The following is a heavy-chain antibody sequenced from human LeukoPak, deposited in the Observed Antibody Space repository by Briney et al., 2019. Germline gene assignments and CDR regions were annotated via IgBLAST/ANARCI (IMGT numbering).Heavy chain of an antibody. CDR1: GFTFSSYD. CDR2: ISGSGGTT. CDR3: AKASRRHCGTTICYTLDY. D-gene: IGHD2-2*02. V-gene: IGHV3-23*01. J-gene: IGHJ4*02. Sequence: GGSLRLSCAASGFTFSSYDMSWVRQAPGKGLEWVSTISGSGGTTNFADSVKGRFTISRENSKNTLYLQMNSLRAADTAKYYCAKASRRHCGTTICYTLDYWGQGTLVTVSS.